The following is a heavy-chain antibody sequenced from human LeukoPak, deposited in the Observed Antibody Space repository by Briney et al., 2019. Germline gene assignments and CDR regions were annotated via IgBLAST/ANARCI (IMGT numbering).Heavy chain of an antibody. CDR3: ARVYYDILTGYSFDY. Sequence: SETLSLTCTVSGGSISSYYWSWIRQPAGKGLEWIGRIYTSGSTNYNPSLKSRVTMSVDTSKNQFSLKLSSVTAADTAVYYCARVYYDILTGYSFDYWGQGTLVTVSS. CDR2: IYTSGST. CDR1: GGSISSYY. J-gene: IGHJ4*02. D-gene: IGHD3-9*01. V-gene: IGHV4-4*07.